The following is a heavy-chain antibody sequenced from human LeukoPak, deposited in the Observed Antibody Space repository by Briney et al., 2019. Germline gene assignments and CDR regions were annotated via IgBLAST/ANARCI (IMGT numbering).Heavy chain of an antibody. CDR1: GGSMSPYY. J-gene: IGHJ4*02. V-gene: IGHV4-34*01. D-gene: IGHD6-19*01. CDR3: ARGWHSSGWYRVERYFDY. CDR2: INHSGST. Sequence: QPSETLSLTCSVSGGSMSPYYWTWIRQPAGKGLEWIGEINHSGSTNYNPSLKSRVTISVDTSKNQFSLKLSSVTAADTAVYYCARGWHSSGWYRVERYFDYWGQGTLVTVSS.